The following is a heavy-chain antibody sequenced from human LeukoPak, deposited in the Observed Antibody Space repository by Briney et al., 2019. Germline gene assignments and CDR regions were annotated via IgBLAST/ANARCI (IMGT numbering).Heavy chain of an antibody. V-gene: IGHV4-31*03. J-gene: IGHJ4*02. CDR1: GGSISSGGYY. CDR2: IYYSGST. D-gene: IGHD3-22*01. Sequence: PSQTLSLTCTVSGGSISSGGYYWSWIRQHPGKGLEWIGYIYYSGSTYYNPSLKSRVTISVDTSKNQFSLKLSSVTAADTAVYYCARVNGDHKYDSSGYYSFDYWGQGTLVTVSS. CDR3: ARVNGDHKYDSSGYYSFDY.